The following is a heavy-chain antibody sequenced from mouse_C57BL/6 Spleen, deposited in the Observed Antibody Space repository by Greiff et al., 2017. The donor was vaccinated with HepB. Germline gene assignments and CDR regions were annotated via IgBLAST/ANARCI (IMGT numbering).Heavy chain of an antibody. CDR3: ARMGYDYDMEWYAMDY. Sequence: VQLQQPGAELVMPGASVKLSCKASGYTFTSYWMHWVKQRPGQGLEWIGEIDPSDSYTNYNQKFKGKSTLTVDKSSSTAYMQLSSLTSEDSAVYYCARMGYDYDMEWYAMDYWGQGTSVTVSS. J-gene: IGHJ4*01. CDR1: GYTFTSYW. D-gene: IGHD2-4*01. V-gene: IGHV1-69*01. CDR2: IDPSDSYT.